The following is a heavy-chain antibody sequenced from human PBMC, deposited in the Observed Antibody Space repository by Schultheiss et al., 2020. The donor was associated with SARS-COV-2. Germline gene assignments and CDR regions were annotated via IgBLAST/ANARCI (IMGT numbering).Heavy chain of an antibody. CDR3: ARGVAVAYYYYYYMDV. CDR1: GGSINTYY. Sequence: SETLSLTCTVSGGSINTYYWSWIRQPAGKGLEWIGRIYTSGSTNYNPSLKSRVTMSVDTSKNQFSLKLSSVTAADTAVYYCARGVAVAYYYYYYMDVWGKGTTVTVSS. V-gene: IGHV4-4*07. CDR2: IYTSGST. J-gene: IGHJ6*03. D-gene: IGHD2-15*01.